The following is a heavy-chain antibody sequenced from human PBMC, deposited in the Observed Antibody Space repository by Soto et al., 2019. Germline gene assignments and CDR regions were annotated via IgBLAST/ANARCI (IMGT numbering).Heavy chain of an antibody. D-gene: IGHD1-7*01. CDR3: ARGLTGTTLAYGMDV. CDR1: GGTFSSYA. CDR2: FMPIFGTA. V-gene: IGHV1-69*13. J-gene: IGHJ6*02. Sequence: SVKVSCKASGGTFSSYAISWVRQAPGQGLEWMGGFMPIFGTADYAQKFQGRVTITADESTSTAYMELSSLRSEDTAVYYCARGLTGTTLAYGMDVWGQGTTVTVSS.